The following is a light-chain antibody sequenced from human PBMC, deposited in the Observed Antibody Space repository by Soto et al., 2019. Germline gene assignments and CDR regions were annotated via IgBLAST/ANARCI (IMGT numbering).Light chain of an antibody. CDR3: QSYDSSLSAV. V-gene: IGLV1-40*01. CDR2: GNS. J-gene: IGLJ2*01. Sequence: QLVLTQPPSVSGAPGQRVTISCTGSSSNIGAGYDVHWYQQLPGTAPKLLIYGNSNRPSGVPDRFSGSKSGTSASLAITGLQAEDEADYYGQSYDSSLSAVFGGGTKLTV. CDR1: SSNIGAGYD.